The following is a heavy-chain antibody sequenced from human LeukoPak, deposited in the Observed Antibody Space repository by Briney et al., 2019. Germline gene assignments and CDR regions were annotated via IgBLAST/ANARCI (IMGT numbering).Heavy chain of an antibody. D-gene: IGHD3-9*01. Sequence: PSETLSLTCTVSGGSISSYYWSWIRQPPGKGLEWIGEINHSGSTNYNPSLKSRVTISVDTSKNQFSLKLSSVTAADTAVYYCARHPDESLDILTGYCPSFDYWGQGTLVTVSS. J-gene: IGHJ4*02. V-gene: IGHV4-34*01. CDR1: GGSISSYY. CDR3: ARHPDESLDILTGYCPSFDY. CDR2: INHSGST.